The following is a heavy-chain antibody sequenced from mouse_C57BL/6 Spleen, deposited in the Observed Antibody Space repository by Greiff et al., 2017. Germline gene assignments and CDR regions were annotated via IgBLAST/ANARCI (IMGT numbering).Heavy chain of an antibody. D-gene: IGHD2-1*01. CDR3: ASLLSYAMDY. J-gene: IGHJ4*01. CDR1: GFSLTSYG. V-gene: IGHV2-2*01. Sequence: QVQLQQSGPGLVQPSQSLSITCTVSGFSLTSYGVHWVRQSPGKGLEWLGVIWSGGSTDYNAAFISRLSISKDNSKSQVFFKMNSLQADDTAIYYCASLLSYAMDYWGQGTSVTVSS. CDR2: IWSGGST.